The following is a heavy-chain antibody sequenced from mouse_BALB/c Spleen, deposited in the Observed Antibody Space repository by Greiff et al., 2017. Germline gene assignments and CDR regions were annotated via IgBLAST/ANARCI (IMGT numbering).Heavy chain of an antibody. Sequence: VQLQQPGAELVKPGASVKLSCKASGYTFTSYWMHWVKQRPGQGLEWIGEIDPSDSYTNYNQKFKGKATITADTSSNTAYLQLSSLTSEDTAVYYCAVSTMITTNWGQGTLVTVSA. CDR3: AVSTMITTN. CDR2: IDPSDSYT. D-gene: IGHD2-4*01. J-gene: IGHJ3*01. CDR1: GYTFTSYW. V-gene: IGHV1-69*02.